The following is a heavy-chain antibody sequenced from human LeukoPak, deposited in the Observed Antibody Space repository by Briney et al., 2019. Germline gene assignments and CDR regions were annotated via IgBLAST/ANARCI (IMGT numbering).Heavy chain of an antibody. CDR1: GGSISSSSYY. CDR2: IYYSGST. J-gene: IGHJ4*02. V-gene: IGHV4-39*01. CDR3: AGLVGVEYYYDSSGYYPNSFDY. D-gene: IGHD3-22*01. Sequence: PSETLSLTCTVSGGSISSSSYYWGWIRQPPGKGLEWIGSIYYSGSTYYNPSLKSRVTISVDTSKNQFSLKLSSVTAADTAVYYCAGLVGVEYYYDSSGYYPNSFDYWGQGTLVTVSS.